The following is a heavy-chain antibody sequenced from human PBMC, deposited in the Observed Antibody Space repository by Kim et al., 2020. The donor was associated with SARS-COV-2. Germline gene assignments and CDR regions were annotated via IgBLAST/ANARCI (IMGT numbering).Heavy chain of an antibody. Sequence: GGSLRLSCAASGFTFSDYYMSWIRQAPGKGLEWVSYISSSSSYTNYADSVKGRFTISRDNAKNSLYLQMNSLRAEDTAVYYCARFLRELPGYLNSSRSRRYFDYWGQGTLVTVSS. CDR3: ARFLRELPGYLNSSRSRRYFDY. D-gene: IGHD2-2*03. CDR1: GFTFSDYY. J-gene: IGHJ4*02. CDR2: ISSSSSYT. V-gene: IGHV3-11*03.